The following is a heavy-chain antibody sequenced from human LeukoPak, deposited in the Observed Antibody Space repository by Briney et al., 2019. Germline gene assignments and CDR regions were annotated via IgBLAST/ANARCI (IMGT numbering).Heavy chain of an antibody. D-gene: IGHD1-26*01. CDR1: GFTFSNAW. Sequence: GSLRLSCAASGFTFSNAWMSWVRQDLGKGLEWVGRIKSKTDGGTTDYAAPVKGRFTVSRDDSKNTLYLQMDSLKTEDTAVDYCTTGDRSSGNWGQGTLVTVSS. J-gene: IGHJ4*02. CDR2: IKSKTDGGTT. CDR3: TTGDRSSGN. V-gene: IGHV3-15*01.